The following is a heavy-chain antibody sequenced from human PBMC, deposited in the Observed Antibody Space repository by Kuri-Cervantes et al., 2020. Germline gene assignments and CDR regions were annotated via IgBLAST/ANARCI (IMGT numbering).Heavy chain of an antibody. V-gene: IGHV4-38-2*01. Sequence: SETLSLTCAVSGYSISSGYYWGWIRQPPGKGLEWIGSIYHSGSTYYNPSLKSRVTISVDTSKNQFSLKLSSATAADTAVYYCARGRGRGAWSGSLMDVWGKGTTVTVSS. J-gene: IGHJ6*03. CDR3: ARGRGRGAWSGSLMDV. CDR1: GYSISSGYY. CDR2: IYHSGST. D-gene: IGHD3-3*01.